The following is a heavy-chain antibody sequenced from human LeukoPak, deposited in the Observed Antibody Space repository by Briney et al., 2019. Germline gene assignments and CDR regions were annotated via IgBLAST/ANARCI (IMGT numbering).Heavy chain of an antibody. J-gene: IGHJ4*02. CDR3: ARDSDYGDYDY. CDR1: GFTFSSYG. CDR2: IWYDGSNK. Sequence: PGRSLRLSCAASGFTFSSYGMHWVRHAPGKGLEWVAVIWYDGSNKYYADSVKGRFTISRDNSKNTLYLQMNSLRAEDTAVYYCARDSDYGDYDYWGQGTLVTVSS. D-gene: IGHD4-17*01. V-gene: IGHV3-33*01.